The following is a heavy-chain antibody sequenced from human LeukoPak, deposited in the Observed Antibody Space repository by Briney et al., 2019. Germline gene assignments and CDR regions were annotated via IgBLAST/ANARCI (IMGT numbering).Heavy chain of an antibody. CDR2: IDYSGST. D-gene: IGHD3-10*01. CDR3: ARAGHGSGSSVDY. V-gene: IGHV4-39*01. Sequence: SETLALTCTVSGGSISSNNYYWGWIRQSPGKGLEWFGSIDYSGSTNYNPSLKSRVTISVDTSKNQFSLKVTSVTAADTAVYYCARAGHGSGSSVDYWGQGILVTVSS. CDR1: GGSISSNNYY. J-gene: IGHJ4*02.